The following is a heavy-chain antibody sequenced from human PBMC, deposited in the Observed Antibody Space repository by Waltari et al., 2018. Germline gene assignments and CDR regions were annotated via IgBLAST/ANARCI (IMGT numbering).Heavy chain of an antibody. CDR2: IQWDDEK. J-gene: IGHJ4*02. Sequence: QITLKESGPTLVQPTQTLTLTCTFSGFSFTSTGVAVSWIRQPPTKALEWLALIQWDDEKWYSPSLKNRLTVTKDTSRNQVVLTLTNMDPADTATYYCAGGWFYCDYWGQGALVTVSS. D-gene: IGHD6-19*01. CDR1: GFSFTSTGVA. CDR3: AGGWFYCDY. V-gene: IGHV2-5*02.